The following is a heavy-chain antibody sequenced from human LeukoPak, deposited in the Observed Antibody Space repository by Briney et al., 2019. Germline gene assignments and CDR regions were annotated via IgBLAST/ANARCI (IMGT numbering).Heavy chain of an antibody. J-gene: IGHJ6*02. D-gene: IGHD6-13*01. V-gene: IGHV3-21*06. Sequence: GGSLRLSCAASGFTFSSYSMNWVRQAPGKGLEWVSSISSSSNYVFYADSVKGRITISRDNAKNSLYLRINSLRAEDTAVYYCARDPRGAAGTYGMDVWGQGTTVTVSS. CDR1: GFTFSSYS. CDR3: ARDPRGAAGTYGMDV. CDR2: ISSSSNYV.